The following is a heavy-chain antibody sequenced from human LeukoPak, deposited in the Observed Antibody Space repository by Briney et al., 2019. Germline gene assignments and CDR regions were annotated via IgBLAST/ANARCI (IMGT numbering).Heavy chain of an antibody. V-gene: IGHV3-23*01. D-gene: IGHD5-12*01. Sequence: GGSLRLSCAASGFTFSSYAMSWVRQAPGKGLEWVSHISAGGGTTYYADSVKGRFTISRDSSKNTLYLQMNSLRAEDTAVYYCAKDRAAYSGARGFDYWGQGTLVTVSS. CDR3: AKDRAAYSGARGFDY. CDR2: ISAGGGTT. CDR1: GFTFSSYA. J-gene: IGHJ4*02.